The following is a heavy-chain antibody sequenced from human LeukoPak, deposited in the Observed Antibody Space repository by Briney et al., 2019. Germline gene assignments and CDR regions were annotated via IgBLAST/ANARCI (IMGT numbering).Heavy chain of an antibody. CDR1: GYSFTNYW. V-gene: IGHV5-51*01. CDR2: IYPGDSDT. D-gene: IGHD5-18*01. J-gene: IGHJ4*02. Sequence: GESLKISCKGSGYSFTNYWIDWVRQVPGKGLEWMGIIYPGDSDTRYSPSFQGQVTISADKSISTAYLQWSSLKASDTAMYYCARHGRYTAIEYFDYWGQGTLVTVSS. CDR3: ARHGRYTAIEYFDY.